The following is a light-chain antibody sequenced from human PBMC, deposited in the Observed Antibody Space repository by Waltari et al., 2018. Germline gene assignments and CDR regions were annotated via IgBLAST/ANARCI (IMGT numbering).Light chain of an antibody. V-gene: IGLV3-21*04. CDR3: QVWDANTDPGV. CDR1: NLESKS. CDR2: YDS. J-gene: IGLJ1*01. Sequence: SYVLIQPPSVSVAPGQTASITCGGNNLESKSVNWYQQKPGQAPILVISYDSDRPSGIPERFSGSNSGNTATLTISRVEAGDEADYYCQVWDANTDPGVFGTGTEVTVL.